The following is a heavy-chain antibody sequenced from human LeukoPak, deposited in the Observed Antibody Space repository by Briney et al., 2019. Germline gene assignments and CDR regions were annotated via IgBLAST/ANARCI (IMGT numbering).Heavy chain of an antibody. CDR3: ARGGGSYNDAFDI. V-gene: IGHV1-2*02. J-gene: IGHJ3*02. CDR2: INPESGET. D-gene: IGHD1-26*01. CDR1: GYTFSGHY. Sequence: ASVKVSCKASGYTFSGHYMHWIRQAPGQGLEWMGWINPESGETKYAQRFQGRVTMTRDTSISTAYMELSRLRSDDTAVYYCARGGGSYNDAFDIWGQGTMVTVSS.